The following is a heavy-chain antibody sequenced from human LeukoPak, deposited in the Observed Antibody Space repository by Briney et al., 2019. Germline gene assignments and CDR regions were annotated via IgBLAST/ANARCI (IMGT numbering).Heavy chain of an antibody. CDR2: MNPNSGNT. Sequence: ASVKVSCKASGYTFTSYDINWVRQATGQGLEWMGWMNPNSGNTGYAQKSQGRVTMTRNTSISTAYMELSSLRSEDTAVYYCARGRNFRGVFPLYFDYWGQGTLVTVSS. J-gene: IGHJ4*02. CDR3: ARGRNFRGVFPLYFDY. CDR1: GYTFTSYD. V-gene: IGHV1-8*01. D-gene: IGHD3-10*01.